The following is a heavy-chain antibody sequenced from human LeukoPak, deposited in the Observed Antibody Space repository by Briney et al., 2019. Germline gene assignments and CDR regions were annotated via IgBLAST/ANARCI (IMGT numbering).Heavy chain of an antibody. Sequence: GGSLRLSCAASGFTFISYGMHWVRQAPGKGLEWVAVISSDGSNTFYADSVKDRFTISRDNSKNTLYLQMNSLRAEDTAVYYCARDLQLVVVAASDIWGQGTMVTVSS. CDR2: ISSDGSNT. CDR3: ARDLQLVVVAASDI. D-gene: IGHD2-15*01. CDR1: GFTFISYG. J-gene: IGHJ3*02. V-gene: IGHV3-30*03.